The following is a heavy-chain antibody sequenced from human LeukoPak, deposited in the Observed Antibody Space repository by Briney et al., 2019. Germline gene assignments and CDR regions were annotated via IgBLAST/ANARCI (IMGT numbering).Heavy chain of an antibody. J-gene: IGHJ4*02. CDR1: GFTFSSQT. V-gene: IGHV3-23*01. D-gene: IGHD6-13*01. CDR3: AKGGSSYSYSFDN. Sequence: GGSLRLSCAASGFTFSSQTMSWVRQAPGKGLEWVSAISGSGGSTYYADSVKGRFTISRDNSRNTLYLQMDSLRAEDTAVYYCAKGGSSYSYSFDNWGQGTLVTVSS. CDR2: ISGSGGST.